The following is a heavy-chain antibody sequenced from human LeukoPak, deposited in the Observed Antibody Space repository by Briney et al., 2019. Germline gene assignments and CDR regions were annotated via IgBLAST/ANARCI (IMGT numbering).Heavy chain of an antibody. D-gene: IGHD2-2*02. CDR1: GYTFTSYD. Sequence: ASVKVSCKASGYTFTSYDINWARQATGQGLEWMGWMNPNSGNTGYAQKFQGRVTMTRNTSISTAYMELSSLRSEDTAVYYCARGAYTPRQEYCSSTSCYTDNWFDPWGQGTLVTVSS. V-gene: IGHV1-8*01. J-gene: IGHJ5*02. CDR2: MNPNSGNT. CDR3: ARGAYTPRQEYCSSTSCYTDNWFDP.